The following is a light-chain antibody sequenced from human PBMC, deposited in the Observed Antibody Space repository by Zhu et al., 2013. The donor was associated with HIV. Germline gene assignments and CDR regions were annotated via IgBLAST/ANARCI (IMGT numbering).Light chain of an antibody. Sequence: QSVLTQPASVSAAPGQKVTISCSGTSSNIEYNYVFWYQQLPGTAPKVLIYDDNERPSGIPDRFSGSKSGTSATLGITGLQTGDEADYYCSSYAGESTYVFGTGTTVTVL. CDR1: SSNIEYNY. CDR2: DDN. J-gene: IGLJ1*01. V-gene: IGLV1-51*01. CDR3: SSYAGESTYV.